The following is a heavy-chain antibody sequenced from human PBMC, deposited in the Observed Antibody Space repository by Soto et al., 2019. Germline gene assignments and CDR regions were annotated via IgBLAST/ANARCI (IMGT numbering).Heavy chain of an antibody. CDR1: GYTFTSYY. Sequence: ASVKVSCKASGYTFTSYYMHWVRLAPGQGLEWMGIINPSVGSTSCAQRFQGRVTMTRDTSTSTVYMELGSLRSEDTAVYYCAGDCPLAVVVRSGICNWFDPWGQGTLVTVSS. D-gene: IGHD2-2*01. V-gene: IGHV1-46*01. CDR2: INPSVGST. CDR3: AGDCPLAVVVRSGICNWFDP. J-gene: IGHJ5*02.